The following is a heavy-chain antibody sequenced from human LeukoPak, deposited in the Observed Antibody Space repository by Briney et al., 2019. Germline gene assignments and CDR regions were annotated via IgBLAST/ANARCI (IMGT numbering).Heavy chain of an antibody. Sequence: GASVKVSCKAPGYTFTSYGISWVRQAPGQGLEWMGWISAYNGNTNYAQKLQGRVTTTTDTSTGTAYMELRSLRSDDTAVYYCAREGTAGATRWFDPWGQGTLVTVSS. D-gene: IGHD1-26*01. CDR3: AREGTAGATRWFDP. CDR1: GYTFTSYG. V-gene: IGHV1-18*01. J-gene: IGHJ5*02. CDR2: ISAYNGNT.